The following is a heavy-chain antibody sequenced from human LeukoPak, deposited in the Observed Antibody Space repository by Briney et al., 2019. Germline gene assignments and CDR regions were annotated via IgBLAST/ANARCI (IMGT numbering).Heavy chain of an antibody. J-gene: IGHJ4*02. Sequence: GGSLRLSRAASGFTFSDYYMSWIRQAPGKGLEWVSYISSSSSYTNYADSVKGRFTIPRDNAKNSLYLQMNSLRAEDTAVYYCTSDTRGHFDYWGQGSLVTVSS. CDR2: ISSSSSYT. CDR1: GFTFSDYY. V-gene: IGHV3-11*05. CDR3: TSDTRGHFDY. D-gene: IGHD2-2*01.